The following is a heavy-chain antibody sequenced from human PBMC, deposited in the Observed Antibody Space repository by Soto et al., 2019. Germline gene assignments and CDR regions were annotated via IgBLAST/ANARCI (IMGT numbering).Heavy chain of an antibody. V-gene: IGHV4-31*03. CDR1: GGSISSGGYY. J-gene: IGHJ3*02. CDR2: IYYSGST. D-gene: IGHD3-10*01. CDR3: ARIGYGSGSYSRGAFDI. Sequence: QVQLQESGPGLVKPSQTLSLTCTVSGGSISSGGYYWSWIRQHPGKGLEWIGYIYYSGSTYYNPSLKSRVTISVDTSKNQFSRKLSSVTAADTAVYYCARIGYGSGSYSRGAFDIWGQGTMVTVSS.